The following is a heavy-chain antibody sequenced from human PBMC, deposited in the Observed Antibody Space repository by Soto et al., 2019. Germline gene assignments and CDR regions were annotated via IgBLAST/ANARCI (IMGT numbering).Heavy chain of an antibody. J-gene: IGHJ3*02. CDR3: ARERSSGAFDI. CDR2: MNPNSGNT. CDR1: GYTFTSYD. Sequence: QVQLVQSGAEVKKPGASVKVSCKTSGYTFTSYDINWGRQATGQGLEWMGWMNPNSGNTAYAQKFQGRVTMTRNTSISTAYMELSSLRSEYTAVYYCARERSSGAFDIWGQGTMVTVSS. D-gene: IGHD1-26*01. V-gene: IGHV1-8*01.